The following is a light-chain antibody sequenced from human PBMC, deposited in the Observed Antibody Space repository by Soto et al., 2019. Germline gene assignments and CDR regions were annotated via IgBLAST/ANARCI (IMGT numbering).Light chain of an antibody. V-gene: IGLV2-18*02. Sequence: QSVLTQPPSVSGSPGQSVAVSCTGTSSDVGSYNRVSWYQQPPGTAPKLIIYEVNNRPSGVPDRFSGSKSGNTASLTISGLQAEDEADYYCSSFTTSTTYVFGPGTKVTVL. CDR1: SSDVGSYNR. CDR3: SSFTTSTTYV. CDR2: EVN. J-gene: IGLJ1*01.